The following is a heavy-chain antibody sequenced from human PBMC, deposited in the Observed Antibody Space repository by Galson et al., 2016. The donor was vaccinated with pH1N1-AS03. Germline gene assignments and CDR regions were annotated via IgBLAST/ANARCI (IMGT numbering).Heavy chain of an antibody. J-gene: IGHJ3*02. CDR1: GTSFSNYW. CDR2: TAPDDSQT. CDR3: GRHTFSYDTTDTNRPDAFAI. Sequence: QSGAEVKKPGESLKISCMGSGTSFSNYWIGWVRKMPGKGLEWMGDTAPDDSQTKYSPSFEGQVTISVDKSIPTAFLQWNSLKASDTALYYCGRHTFSYDTTDTNRPDAFAIWGQGTMVTVFS. V-gene: IGHV5-51*03. D-gene: IGHD3-22*01.